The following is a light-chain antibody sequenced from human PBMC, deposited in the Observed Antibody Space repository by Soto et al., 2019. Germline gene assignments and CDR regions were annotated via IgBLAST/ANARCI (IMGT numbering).Light chain of an antibody. J-gene: IGKJ1*01. Sequence: EVLLTQSPATLSVSPGETATLSCRASQSVSSNLAWYQQKPGQAPRLLIYGASTRATGIPARFSGSGSGTEFTLTISSLQSEDFAVYYCQQYNDWPPYRTFGQGTKVEIK. CDR1: QSVSSN. CDR2: GAS. CDR3: QQYNDWPPYRT. V-gene: IGKV3-15*01.